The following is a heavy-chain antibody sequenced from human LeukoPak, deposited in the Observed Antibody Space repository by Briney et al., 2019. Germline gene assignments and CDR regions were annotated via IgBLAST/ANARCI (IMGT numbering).Heavy chain of an antibody. V-gene: IGHV3-23*01. CDR1: GFTFSTYA. CDR3: AKGYWNPGY. CDR2: ISGSGGST. J-gene: IGHJ4*02. D-gene: IGHD1-1*01. Sequence: PTGGSLRLSCAASGFTFSTYAMTWVRQAPGKGLEWVSGISGSGGSTYYADSVKGRFTISRDNSKNTLYLQMNNLRAEDTALYYCAKGYWNPGYWGQGTLVTVSS.